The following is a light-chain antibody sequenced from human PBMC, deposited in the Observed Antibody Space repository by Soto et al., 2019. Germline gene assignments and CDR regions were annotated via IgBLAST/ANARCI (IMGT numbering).Light chain of an antibody. V-gene: IGKV1-39*01. CDR1: QSISSY. CDR3: QQSYSRVT. J-gene: IGKJ1*01. CDR2: GAS. Sequence: DIQMTQSPSSLSASVGDRVTITCRASQSISSYLSWYQQKPGKAPKLLIYGASSLQSGVPSRFSGSRSGTDFTLTISSLQPEDFATYYCQQSYSRVTFGQGTKVEIK.